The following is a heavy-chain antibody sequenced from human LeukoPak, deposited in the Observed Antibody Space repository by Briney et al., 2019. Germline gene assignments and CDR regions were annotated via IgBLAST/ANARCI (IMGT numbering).Heavy chain of an antibody. Sequence: ASVKVSCKASGYTFTNFDINWVRQATGQGLEWMGWMNPNSGNTGYAQKFQGRVTITRNTSISTAYMELSSLRSEDTAVYYCARGLSSSWTPFDYWGQGTLVTVSS. CDR1: GYTFTNFD. V-gene: IGHV1-8*03. CDR2: MNPNSGNT. CDR3: ARGLSSSWTPFDY. D-gene: IGHD6-13*01. J-gene: IGHJ4*02.